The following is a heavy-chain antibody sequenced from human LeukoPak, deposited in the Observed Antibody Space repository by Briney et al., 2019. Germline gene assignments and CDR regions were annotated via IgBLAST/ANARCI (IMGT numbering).Heavy chain of an antibody. CDR3: ATDYGGTLSY. J-gene: IGHJ4*02. CDR1: GDSINTYY. Sequence: PSETLSVTCTVSGDSINTYYWNWIRQPPGKGLEWIGNIHYTGSTKYNPALKSRVTISVDTSKNQFSLKLSSVTAADTAVYYCATDYGGTLSYWGQGTLVTVSS. CDR2: IHYTGST. V-gene: IGHV4-59*01. D-gene: IGHD4-23*01.